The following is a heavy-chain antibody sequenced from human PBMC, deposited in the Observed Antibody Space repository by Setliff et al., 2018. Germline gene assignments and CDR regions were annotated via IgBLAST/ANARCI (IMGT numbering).Heavy chain of an antibody. CDR2: ISHTGST. D-gene: IGHD3-10*01. J-gene: IGHJ4*02. CDR1: GMSFSEHY. V-gene: IGHV4-34*01. CDR3: ARRFTVSRGVDCFDL. Sequence: KPSETLSLTCVVDGMSFSEHYWAWIRQSPGKGLEWIGEISHTGSTNYNPSLKSRVTISVDTSKNQFSLKLTSVTAADTAQYYCARRFTVSRGVDCFDLWGQGAQVTVSS.